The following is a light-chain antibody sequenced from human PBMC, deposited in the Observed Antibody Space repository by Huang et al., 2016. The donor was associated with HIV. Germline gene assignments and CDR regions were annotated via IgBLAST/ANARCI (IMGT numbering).Light chain of an antibody. CDR1: QSVGSSY. Sequence: EIVLTQSPGTLSLSPGERATLSCRARQSVGSSYLAWYQQKPGQAPRHLIYGASNRATGIPDRFSGSGSGTDFTLTISRLEPEDFAVYYCQQYGSSPRTFGQGTKLEIK. CDR3: QQYGSSPRT. J-gene: IGKJ2*01. V-gene: IGKV3-20*01. CDR2: GAS.